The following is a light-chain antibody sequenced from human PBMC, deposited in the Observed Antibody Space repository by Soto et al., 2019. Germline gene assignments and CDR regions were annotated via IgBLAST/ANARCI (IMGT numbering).Light chain of an antibody. Sequence: QSALTQPRSVSGSPGQLVTISCTGTSSDVGGYNYVSWYQQHPGKAPKLMIYDVSKRPSGVPDRFSGSKSGNTASLTISGLQAEDEADYYCCSDADDSVVFGGGTKLTVL. CDR3: CSDADDSVV. V-gene: IGLV2-11*01. CDR2: DVS. J-gene: IGLJ2*01. CDR1: SSDVGGYNY.